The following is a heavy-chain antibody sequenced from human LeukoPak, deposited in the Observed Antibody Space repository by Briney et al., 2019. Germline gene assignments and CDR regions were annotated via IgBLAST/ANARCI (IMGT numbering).Heavy chain of an antibody. CDR3: AKDYYDSSGYYYPT. Sequence: GGSLRLSCAASGFTFSSNGMNWVRQAPGKGLEWVSAISGSGGSTYYADSVKGRFTISRDDSKNTLYLQMNSLRAEDTAVYYCAKDYYDSSGYYYPTWGQGTLVTVFS. J-gene: IGHJ5*02. V-gene: IGHV3-23*01. D-gene: IGHD3-22*01. CDR1: GFTFSSNG. CDR2: ISGSGGST.